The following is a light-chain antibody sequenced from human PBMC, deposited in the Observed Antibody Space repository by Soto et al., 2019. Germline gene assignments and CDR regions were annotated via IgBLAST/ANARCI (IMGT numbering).Light chain of an antibody. CDR2: AAS. Sequence: DIQMTQSPSSLSASVGDRVTITCRASHSISSYLNCYQQKPGKAPKLLIYAASSLQSGVPSRFSGSGSGTDFTLTISSLQPEDFATYYCQQSYSTPRTFGQGTKVDIK. J-gene: IGKJ1*01. CDR1: HSISSY. V-gene: IGKV1-39*01. CDR3: QQSYSTPRT.